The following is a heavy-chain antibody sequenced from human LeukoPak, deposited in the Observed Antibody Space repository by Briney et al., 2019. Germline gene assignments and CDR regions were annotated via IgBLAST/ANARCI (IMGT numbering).Heavy chain of an antibody. Sequence: PGGSLRLSCAASGFTVNSNSMSWVRQATGKGLECVAAIYSGDSTYYPDSVKGRFSISRDNSKNTLYLQMSSLRAEDTAIYYCVGRPYYYYGMDVWGQGTTVTASS. V-gene: IGHV3-53*01. CDR3: VGRPYYYYGMDV. J-gene: IGHJ6*02. CDR1: GFTVNSNS. CDR2: IYSGDST.